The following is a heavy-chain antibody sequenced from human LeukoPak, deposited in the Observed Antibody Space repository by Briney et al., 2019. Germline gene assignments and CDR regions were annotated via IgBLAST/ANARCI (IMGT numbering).Heavy chain of an antibody. D-gene: IGHD3-9*01. CDR1: GFTFSTYA. V-gene: IGHV3-23*01. Sequence: GGSLRLSCAASGFTFSTYAMSWVRQAPGKGLEWVSGINNNGGETYYADSVKGRFTISRDNAKNSLYLQMNSLRAEDTAVYYCARAYYDILTGPEYYFDYWSQGTLVTVSS. CDR3: ARAYYDILTGPEYYFDY. J-gene: IGHJ4*02. CDR2: INNNGGET.